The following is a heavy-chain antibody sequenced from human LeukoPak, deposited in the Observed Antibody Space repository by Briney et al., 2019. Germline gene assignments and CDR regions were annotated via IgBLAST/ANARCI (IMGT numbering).Heavy chain of an antibody. CDR3: AKEKYRGYSYGSGDY. J-gene: IGHJ4*02. V-gene: IGHV3-30*18. Sequence: GGSLRLSCAASGFTFSSYGMHWVRQAPGKGLEWVAVISFDGRNKYFADSVKGRFTISRDNSKNTLYLQMNSLRAEDTAVNYCAKEKYRGYSYGSGDYWGQGTLVTVSS. D-gene: IGHD5-18*01. CDR1: GFTFSSYG. CDR2: ISFDGRNK.